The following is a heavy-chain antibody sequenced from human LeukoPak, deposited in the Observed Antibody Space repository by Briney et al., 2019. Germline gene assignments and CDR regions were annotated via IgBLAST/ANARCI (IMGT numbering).Heavy chain of an antibody. CDR1: GGSISSYY. J-gene: IGHJ4*02. CDR3: ARGGSDSSSDY. Sequence: ASETLSLTCTVSGGSISSYYWSWIRQHPGKGLEWIGYIYYSGSTYYNPSLKSRVTISVDTSKNQFSLKLSSVTAADTAVYYCARGGSDSSSDYWGQGTLVTVPS. D-gene: IGHD6-13*01. V-gene: IGHV4-59*06. CDR2: IYYSGST.